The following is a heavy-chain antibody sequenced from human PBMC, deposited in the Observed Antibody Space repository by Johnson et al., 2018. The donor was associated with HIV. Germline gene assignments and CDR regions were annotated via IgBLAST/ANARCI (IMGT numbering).Heavy chain of an antibody. Sequence: AQLVESGGGLVQPGESLRLSCAASGFSFSNYWMTWVRQAPGKGLEWVANIKQDGSEKYYVDSMKGRFTISRDNAKNSLYMQMKSLRVEDTAVYYCAKEALRGGEYDAFEIWGQGAMVAVSS. CDR1: GFSFSNYW. J-gene: IGHJ3*02. CDR3: AKEALRGGEYDAFEI. V-gene: IGHV3-7*01. CDR2: IKQDGSEK. D-gene: IGHD2-15*01.